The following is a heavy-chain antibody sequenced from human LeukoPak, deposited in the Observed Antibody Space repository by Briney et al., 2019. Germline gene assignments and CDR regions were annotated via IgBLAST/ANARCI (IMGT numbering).Heavy chain of an antibody. CDR2: MNPNNGNT. Sequence: ASVKVSCKASGYTFTSYDINWVRQATGQGLEWMGWMNPNNGNTDYAQKFQGRVTLTRNTSISTAYMELRSLRSDDTAVYYCARGRSSWYDDAFDIWGQGTMVTVSS. V-gene: IGHV1-8*01. J-gene: IGHJ3*02. CDR3: ARGRSSWYDDAFDI. CDR1: GYTFTSYD. D-gene: IGHD6-13*01.